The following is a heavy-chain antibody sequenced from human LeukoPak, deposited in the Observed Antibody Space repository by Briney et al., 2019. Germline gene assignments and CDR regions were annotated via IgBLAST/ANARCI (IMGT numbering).Heavy chain of an antibody. CDR2: ISYDGSSE. CDR3: ATGGLYFYSD. CDR1: GFTFSSYA. D-gene: IGHD1-26*01. Sequence: GGSLRLSCAASGFTFSSYAMHWVRQAPGEGQEWVAVISYDGSSEFYADSVKGRFTVSKDNSKKTLYLQMRSLRAGDTAIYYCATGGLYFYSDWGQGILVTVSS. J-gene: IGHJ4*02. V-gene: IGHV3-30-3*01.